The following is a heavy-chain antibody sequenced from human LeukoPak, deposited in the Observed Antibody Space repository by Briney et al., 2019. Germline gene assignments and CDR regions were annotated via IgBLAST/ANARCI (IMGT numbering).Heavy chain of an antibody. CDR3: ARDEGYDYNWFDP. CDR2: IKQEGSEK. D-gene: IGHD5-12*01. J-gene: IGHJ5*02. Sequence: GSLRLSCAASGFTFSSYWMSWVRQAPGKGLEGGANIKQEGSEKYYVDSVKGRFTISRDNAKNSLYLQMNSLRAEDTAVYYCARDEGYDYNWFDPWGQGTLVTVYS. CDR1: GFTFSSYW. V-gene: IGHV3-7*01.